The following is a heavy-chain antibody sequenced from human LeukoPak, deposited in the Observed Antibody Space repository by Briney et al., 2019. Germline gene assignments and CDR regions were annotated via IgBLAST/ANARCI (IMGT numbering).Heavy chain of an antibody. CDR2: MNPGTGNS. D-gene: IGHD6-19*01. V-gene: IGHV1-8*01. J-gene: IGHJ4*02. Sequence: GASVKVSCKASGYTFTREDISWVRQAPGQGLEWMGWMNPGTGNSVYGQKLQGRVTMTTDTSTSTAYLEVRSLTSGDTAVYYCTRLVGSGWYYFDYWGQGTLVTVSS. CDR1: GYTFTRED. CDR3: TRLVGSGWYYFDY.